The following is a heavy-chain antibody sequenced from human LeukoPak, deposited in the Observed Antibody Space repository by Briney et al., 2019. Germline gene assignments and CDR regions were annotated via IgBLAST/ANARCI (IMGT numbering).Heavy chain of an antibody. CDR2: ISGSGSYT. D-gene: IGHD3-22*01. V-gene: IGHV3-23*01. J-gene: IGHJ4*02. CDR1: GFTVSDYS. Sequence: GGSLRLSCAASGFTVSDYSMSWVRQAPGKGLEWVSAISGSGSYTDYADSVKGRFTISKDNCKNTLYMRMSSLRAEDTALYYCAKRRYDSSGHFDSWGQGTLVTVSS. CDR3: AKRRYDSSGHFDS.